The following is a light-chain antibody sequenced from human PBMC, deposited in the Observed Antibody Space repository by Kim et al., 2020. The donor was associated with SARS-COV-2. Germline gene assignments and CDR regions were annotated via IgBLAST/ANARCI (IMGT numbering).Light chain of an antibody. CDR3: QQYGSSGYT. J-gene: IGKJ2*01. CDR2: GAS. CDR1: QSVSSSY. V-gene: IGKV3-20*01. Sequence: LSPGESATHSCRASQSVSSSYLAWYQQKPGQAPRLLIYGASSRATGIPDRFSGSGSGTDFTLTISRLEPEDFAVYYCQQYGSSGYTFGQGTKLEI.